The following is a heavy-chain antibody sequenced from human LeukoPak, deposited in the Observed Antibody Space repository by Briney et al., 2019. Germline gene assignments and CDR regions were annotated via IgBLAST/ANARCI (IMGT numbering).Heavy chain of an antibody. Sequence: ASVKVSCKASGYTFTSYAMNWVRQAPGQGLEWRGLINTNTGNPTYAQGFTGQFFFSLDTSVSTAYLQISSLKAEDTDVYYCARGRYCGGDSYSLAGRAKKNWGQGTLVTVSS. CDR2: INTNTGNP. V-gene: IGHV7-4-1*02. D-gene: IGHD2-21*02. CDR3: ARGRYCGGDSYSLAGRAKKN. J-gene: IGHJ4*02. CDR1: GYTFTSYA.